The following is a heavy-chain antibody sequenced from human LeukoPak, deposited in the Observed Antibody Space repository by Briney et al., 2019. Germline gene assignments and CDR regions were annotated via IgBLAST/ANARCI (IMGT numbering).Heavy chain of an antibody. V-gene: IGHV3-30*02. Sequence: GGSLRLSCAASGFTFSSYGMHWVRQAPGKGLEWVAFIRYDGSNKYYADSVKGRFTISRDNSKNTLYLQMNSLRAEDTAVYYCARSDILTGYSYFDYWGLGTLVTVSS. CDR3: ARSDILTGYSYFDY. D-gene: IGHD3-9*01. CDR2: IRYDGSNK. J-gene: IGHJ4*02. CDR1: GFTFSSYG.